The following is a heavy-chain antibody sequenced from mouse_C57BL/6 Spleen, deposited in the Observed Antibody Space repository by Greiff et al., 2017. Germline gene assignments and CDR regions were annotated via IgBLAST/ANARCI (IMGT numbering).Heavy chain of an antibody. Sequence: VQLQQPGAELVKPGASVKLSCKASGYTFTSYWLHWVKQRPGQGLEWIGMIHPNSGSTNYNEKFKSKATLTVDKSSSTAYMQLNSLTSEDTAVYYCARDCAYDYFDYWGQGTTLTVSS. J-gene: IGHJ2*01. CDR2: IHPNSGST. D-gene: IGHD2-12*01. CDR3: ARDCAYDYFDY. V-gene: IGHV1-64*01. CDR1: GYTFTSYW.